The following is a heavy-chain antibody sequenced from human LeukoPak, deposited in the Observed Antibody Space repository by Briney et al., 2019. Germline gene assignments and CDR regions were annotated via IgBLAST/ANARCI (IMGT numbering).Heavy chain of an antibody. CDR1: GGSISSSSHY. Sequence: SETLSLTCTVSGGSISSSSHYWGWIRQPPGKGLEWIGSIYYSGTAFYNPSLKSRVTISVDTSKNQFSLKLSSVTAADTAVYYCARGYYYYDSSGGLNYWGQGTLVTVSS. D-gene: IGHD3-22*01. J-gene: IGHJ4*02. V-gene: IGHV4-39*07. CDR3: ARGYYYYDSSGGLNY. CDR2: IYYSGTA.